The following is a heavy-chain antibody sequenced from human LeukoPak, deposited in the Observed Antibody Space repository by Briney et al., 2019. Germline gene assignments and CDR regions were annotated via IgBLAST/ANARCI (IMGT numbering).Heavy chain of an antibody. J-gene: IGHJ3*02. CDR3: ARGGALWELESVWAFDI. D-gene: IGHD1-26*01. CDR1: GGSISSGSYY. Sequence: PSETLSLTCTVSGGSISSGSYYWSWIRQPPGKGLEWIGYIYYSGSTNYNPSLKSRVTISVDTSKNQFSLKLSSVTAADTAVYYCARGGALWELESVWAFDIWCQGTMVTVSS. CDR2: IYYSGST. V-gene: IGHV4-61*01.